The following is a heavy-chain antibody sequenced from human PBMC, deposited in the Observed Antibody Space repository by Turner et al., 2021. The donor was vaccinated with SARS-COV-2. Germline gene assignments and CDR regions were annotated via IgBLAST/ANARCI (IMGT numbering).Heavy chain of an antibody. J-gene: IGHJ4*02. Sequence: EVQLVESGGGLVQPGESLRLSCAAFELSFNNYWMSWVRQAPGKGLEWVANLNQGGGEKYYVDSVKGRFTIYRDNAKNALYLEMNSLRAEDTAVYYCARGYCSGGSCYGAGYDFWGQGTLVTVSS. CDR1: ELSFNNYW. D-gene: IGHD2-15*01. CDR3: ARGYCSGGSCYGAGYDF. CDR2: LNQGGGEK. V-gene: IGHV3-7*04.